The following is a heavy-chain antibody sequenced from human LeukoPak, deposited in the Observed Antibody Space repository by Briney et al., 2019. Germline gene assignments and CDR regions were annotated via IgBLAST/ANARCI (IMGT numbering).Heavy chain of an antibody. CDR1: GFTFTDYA. J-gene: IGHJ4*02. CDR3: ARHLATSGSYPLDY. Sequence: GGSLRLSCAASGFTFTDYALSWVRQAPGKGLEWVSAISGIGNAIFYADSVKGRFTISRDSSKNTLSLQMASLTAEDTAVYYCARHLATSGSYPLDYWGQGTLVTVSS. V-gene: IGHV3-23*01. CDR2: ISGIGNAI. D-gene: IGHD2-15*01.